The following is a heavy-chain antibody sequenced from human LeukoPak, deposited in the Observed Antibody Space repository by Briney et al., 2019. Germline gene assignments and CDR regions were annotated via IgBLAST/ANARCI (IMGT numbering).Heavy chain of an antibody. CDR3: AKEELRRITMWGYMDV. Sequence: QSGGSLRLSCAASGITFTNAWLTWVRQAPGKGLEWVSYISSSSSTIYYADSVKGRFTISRDNSKNTLYLQMNSLSAEDTAFYYCAKEELRRITMWGYMDVWGKGTTVTISS. CDR2: ISSSSSTI. CDR1: GITFTNAW. D-gene: IGHD3-10*02. J-gene: IGHJ6*03. V-gene: IGHV3-48*01.